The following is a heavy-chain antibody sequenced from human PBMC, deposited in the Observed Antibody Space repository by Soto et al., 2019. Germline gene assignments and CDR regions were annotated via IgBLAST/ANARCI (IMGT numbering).Heavy chain of an antibody. CDR2: ISSSGDAT. CDR3: AKNGDFWSWGMDV. D-gene: IGHD3-3*01. Sequence: LRLSCAASGFTFSTYAMTWVRQAPGKGLEWVSIISSSGDATYYLDSVKGRFTISRDNSRNTLNLQMNSLRAEDTAVYYCAKNGDFWSWGMDVWGLGTTVTVSS. V-gene: IGHV3-23*01. CDR1: GFTFSTYA. J-gene: IGHJ6*02.